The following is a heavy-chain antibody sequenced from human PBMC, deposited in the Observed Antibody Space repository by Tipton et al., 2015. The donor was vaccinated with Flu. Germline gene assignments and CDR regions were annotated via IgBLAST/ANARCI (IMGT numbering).Heavy chain of an antibody. CDR2: ISSSSSYI. J-gene: IGHJ5*02. CDR3: ARDPNTIFGVEDYDHPTPGGVNWFDP. D-gene: IGHD3-3*01. Sequence: SLRLSCAASGFTFSSYSMNWVRQAPGKGLGWVSSISSSSSYIYYADSVKGRFTISRDNAKNSLYLQMNSLRADDTAVYYCARDPNTIFGVEDYDHPTPGGVNWFDPWGLGTLVTVSS. V-gene: IGHV3-21*01. CDR1: GFTFSSYS.